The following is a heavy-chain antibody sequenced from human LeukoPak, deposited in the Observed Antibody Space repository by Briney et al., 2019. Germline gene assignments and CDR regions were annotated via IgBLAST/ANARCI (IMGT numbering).Heavy chain of an antibody. J-gene: IGHJ6*02. CDR2: ISAYNGNT. CDR3: ASGVRVPDDYYYYGMDV. V-gene: IGHV1-18*04. CDR1: GYTFTVYF. Sequence: ASVKVSCKASGYTFTVYFIHWVRQAPGQGLEWMGWISAYNGNTNYAQKLQGRVTMTTDTSTSTAYMELRSLRSDDTAVYYCASGVRVPDDYYYYGMDVWGQGTTVTVSS. D-gene: IGHD2-2*01.